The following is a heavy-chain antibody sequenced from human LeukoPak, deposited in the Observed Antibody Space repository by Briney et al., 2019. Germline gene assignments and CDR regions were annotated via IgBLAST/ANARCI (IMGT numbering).Heavy chain of an antibody. CDR1: GGSFSGYY. D-gene: IGHD6-19*01. Sequence: PSETLSLTCAVYGGSFSGYYWSWIRQPPGKGLEWIGEINHSGSTNCNPSLKSRVTISVDTSKNQFSLKLSSVTAADTAVYYCARVGGGWYYFDYWGQGTLVTVSS. V-gene: IGHV4-34*01. CDR3: ARVGGGWYYFDY. J-gene: IGHJ4*02. CDR2: INHSGST.